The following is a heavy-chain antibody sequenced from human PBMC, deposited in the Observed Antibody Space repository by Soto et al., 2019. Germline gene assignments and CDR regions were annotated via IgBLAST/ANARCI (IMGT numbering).Heavy chain of an antibody. CDR3: ARSFGTQYYFDY. CDR2: INPHSGGT. J-gene: IGHJ4*02. Sequence: ASVKVSCKTSGYTFTGYYMHWVRQAPGQGLEWLGWINPHSGGTNSAQKFEGRVTMTRDTSTSTVYMELSSLRSEDTAVYYCARSFGTQYYFDYWGQGTLVTVSS. D-gene: IGHD3-16*01. CDR1: GYTFTGYY. V-gene: IGHV1-2*02.